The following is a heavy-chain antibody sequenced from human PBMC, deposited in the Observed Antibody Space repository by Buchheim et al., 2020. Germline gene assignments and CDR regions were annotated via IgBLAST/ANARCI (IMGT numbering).Heavy chain of an antibody. V-gene: IGHV3-23*01. Sequence: EVQLLESGGGLVQPGGPLRLSCAASGFTFSSYAMSWVRQAPGKGLEWVSAISGSGGSTYYADSVKGRFTISRDNSKNTLYLQMNSLRAEDTAVYYCAKSLYYYGSGSYYHNWFDPWGQGTL. CDR3: AKSLYYYGSGSYYHNWFDP. CDR1: GFTFSSYA. J-gene: IGHJ5*02. D-gene: IGHD3-10*01. CDR2: ISGSGGST.